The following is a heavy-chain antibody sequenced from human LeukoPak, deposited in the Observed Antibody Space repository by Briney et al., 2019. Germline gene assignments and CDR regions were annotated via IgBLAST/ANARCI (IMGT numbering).Heavy chain of an antibody. CDR2: INNDGSST. CDR1: GFTFSSYW. V-gene: IGHV3-74*01. J-gene: IGHJ3*02. Sequence: PGGSLRLSCGASGFTFSSYWMHWVRQAPGKGLVWVSRINNDGSSTSYADSVQGRFTISRDNAKNTLYLQMNSLRAEDTALYYCARGGSYLSAFDIWGQGTMVTVSS. CDR3: ARGGSYLSAFDI. D-gene: IGHD1-26*01.